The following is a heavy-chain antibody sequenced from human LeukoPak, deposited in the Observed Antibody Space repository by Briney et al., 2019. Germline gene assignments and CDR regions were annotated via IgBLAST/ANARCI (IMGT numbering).Heavy chain of an antibody. D-gene: IGHD3-22*01. V-gene: IGHV4-59*08. J-gene: IGHJ5*02. CDR2: IYYSGST. Sequence: SETLSLTCTVSGGSISSYYWSWIRQPPGKGLEWIGYIYYSGSTNYNPSLKSRVTISVDTSKNQFSLKLSSVTAADTAVYYCARQDGTTMIVVAWGQGTLVTVSS. CDR3: ARQDGTTMIVVA. CDR1: GGSISSYY.